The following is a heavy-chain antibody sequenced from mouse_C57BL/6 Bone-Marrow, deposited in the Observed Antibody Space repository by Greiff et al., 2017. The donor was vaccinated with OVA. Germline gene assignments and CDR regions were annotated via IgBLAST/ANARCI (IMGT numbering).Heavy chain of an antibody. Sequence: EVHLVESGGGLVKPGGSLKLSCAASGFTFSSYTMSWVRQTPEKRLEWVATISGGGGNTYYPDSVKGRFTISRDNAKNTLYLQMSSLRSEDTALYYCASGGYYGSTLYFDYWGQGTTLTVSS. CDR3: ASGGYYGSTLYFDY. J-gene: IGHJ2*01. CDR1: GFTFSSYT. CDR2: ISGGGGNT. D-gene: IGHD1-1*01. V-gene: IGHV5-9*01.